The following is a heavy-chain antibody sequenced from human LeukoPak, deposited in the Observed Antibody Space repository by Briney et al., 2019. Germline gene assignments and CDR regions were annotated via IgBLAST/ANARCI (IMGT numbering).Heavy chain of an antibody. CDR1: GFTVSSNY. CDR2: IYSGGDT. D-gene: IGHD6-13*01. CDR3: TRGPGSTWYSDY. J-gene: IGHJ4*02. V-gene: IGHV3-66*02. Sequence: GGSLRLSCAASGFTVSSNYMNWVRQAPGKGLEWVSIIYSGGDTYYADCVKGRFTISRDNSKNTLYLQMNSLRAEDTAVYYCTRGPGSTWYSDYWGQGTLVTVSS.